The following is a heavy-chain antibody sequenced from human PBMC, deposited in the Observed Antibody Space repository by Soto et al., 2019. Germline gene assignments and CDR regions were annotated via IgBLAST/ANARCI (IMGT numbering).Heavy chain of an antibody. CDR2: INHSGST. J-gene: IGHJ5*02. D-gene: IGHD3-10*01. CDR1: GGSISDYY. CDR3: ARDQGRGRTDA. V-gene: IGHV4-34*01. Sequence: SETLSLTCAVYGGSISDYYCSWIRQPPGKGLEWIGEINHSGSTNYNPSLKSRVTISVDTSKNQFSLRVNSVTVADTAVYYCARDQGRGRTDAWGQGNLVTVSS.